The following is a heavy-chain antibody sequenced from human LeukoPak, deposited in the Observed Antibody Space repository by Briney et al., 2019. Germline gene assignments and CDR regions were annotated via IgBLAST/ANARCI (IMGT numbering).Heavy chain of an antibody. CDR3: AKAVPALIVVFDY. CDR2: ISGSGGST. Sequence: GGSLRLSCAASGFTFISYAMSWVRHAPGKGLEWVSAISGSGGSTYYADSVKGRFTISRDNSKNTLYLQMNSLRAEDTAVYYCAKAVPALIVVFDYWGQGTLVTVSS. V-gene: IGHV3-23*01. J-gene: IGHJ4*02. D-gene: IGHD2-2*01. CDR1: GFTFISYA.